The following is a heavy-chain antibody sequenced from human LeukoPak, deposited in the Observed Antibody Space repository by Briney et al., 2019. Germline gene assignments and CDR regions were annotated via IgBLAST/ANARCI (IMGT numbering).Heavy chain of an antibody. CDR3: ARGRWLGHFDY. D-gene: IGHD6-19*01. J-gene: IGHJ4*02. V-gene: IGHV4-39*07. Sequence: SETLSLTCTVSGGSISSSSYYWGWIRQPPVKGLEWIGSIYHSVSTYYNPSLKSRVTISVDTSKNQFSLKLSSVTAADTAVYYCARGRWLGHFDYWGQGTLVTVSS. CDR1: GGSISSSSYY. CDR2: IYHSVST.